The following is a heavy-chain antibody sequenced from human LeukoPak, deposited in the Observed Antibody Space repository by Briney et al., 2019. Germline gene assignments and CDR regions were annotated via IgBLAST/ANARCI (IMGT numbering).Heavy chain of an antibody. J-gene: IGHJ1*01. CDR1: GGSFSGYY. D-gene: IGHD3-16*01. CDR3: ARGLGEYQR. CDR2: INHSGST. V-gene: IGHV4-34*01. Sequence: SETLSLTCAVYGGSFSGYYWSWIRQPPGKGLEWIGEINHSGSTNYNPSLKSRVTISVDTSKNQFSLKLSSVTAADTAVYYCARGLGEYQRWGQGTLVTVSS.